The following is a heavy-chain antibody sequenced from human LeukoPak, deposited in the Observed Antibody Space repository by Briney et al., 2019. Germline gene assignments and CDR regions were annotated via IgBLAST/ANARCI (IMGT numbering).Heavy chain of an antibody. Sequence: PGGSLRLSCAVSGFTPRSYEMNWARQAPGKGLEWISYISGSGTATLYADSVKGRFTISRDNAKNSVYLLMNSLGLEDTAVYYCARYCAGHCYQGMDVWGRGTTVTVSS. D-gene: IGHD2-21*01. CDR2: ISGSGTAT. CDR1: GFTPRSYE. CDR3: ARYCAGHCYQGMDV. V-gene: IGHV3-48*03. J-gene: IGHJ6*02.